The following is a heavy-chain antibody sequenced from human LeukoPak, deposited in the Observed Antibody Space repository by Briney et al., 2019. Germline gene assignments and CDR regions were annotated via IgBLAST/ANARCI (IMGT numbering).Heavy chain of an antibody. J-gene: IGHJ5*02. CDR3: AAYSSSWHMFDP. CDR2: IYSGGST. V-gene: IGHV3-66*01. D-gene: IGHD6-13*01. CDR1: GFTVSSNY. Sequence: GGSLRLSCAASGFTVSSNYMSWVRQAPGKGLEWVSVIYSGGSTYYADSVKGRFTISRDNSKNTLYLQMNSLRAEDTAVYYCAAYSSSWHMFDPWGQGTLVTVSS.